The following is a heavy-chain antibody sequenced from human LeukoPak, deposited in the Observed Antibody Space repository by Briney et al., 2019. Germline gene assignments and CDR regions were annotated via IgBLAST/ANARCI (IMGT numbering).Heavy chain of an antibody. CDR3: ARHQDYGDYCWFDP. CDR1: GGSISSGGYY. D-gene: IGHD4-17*01. Sequence: SETLSLTCTVSGGSISSGGYYWSWIRQHPGKGLEWIGYIYYSGSTYYNPSLKSRVTISVDTSKNQFSLKLSSVTAADTAVYYCARHQDYGDYCWFDPWGQGTLVTVSS. V-gene: IGHV4-31*03. CDR2: IYYSGST. J-gene: IGHJ5*02.